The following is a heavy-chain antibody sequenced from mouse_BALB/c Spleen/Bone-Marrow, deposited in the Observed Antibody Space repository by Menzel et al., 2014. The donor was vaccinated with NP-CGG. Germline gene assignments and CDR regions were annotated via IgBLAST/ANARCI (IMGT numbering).Heavy chain of an antibody. CDR2: IWAGGST. CDR3: ARGSYYEGAMDY. CDR1: GFSLTSYG. V-gene: IGHV2-9*02. D-gene: IGHD1-1*01. J-gene: IGHJ4*01. Sequence: QVQLQQSGPGLVAPSQSLSITCTVSGFSLTSYGVHWVRQPPGKVLEWLGVIWAGGSTNYNSALMSRLSISKDNSKSQVFLKMNSLQTDDAAMYYCARGSYYEGAMDYWGQGTSVTVSS.